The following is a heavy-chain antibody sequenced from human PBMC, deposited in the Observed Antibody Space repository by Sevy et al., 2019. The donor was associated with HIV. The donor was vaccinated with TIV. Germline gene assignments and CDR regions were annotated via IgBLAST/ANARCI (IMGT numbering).Heavy chain of an antibody. CDR3: AREGCTHPHDY. CDR1: GFTFAKYS. Sequence: GGSLRLSCAASGFTFAKYSMSWVRQAPGKGLEWVSTFSFGCGRINYADSVKGRFTISRDDSKNTLFLQMNSLRAEDRGTYFCAREGCTHPHDYWGQGTLATVSS. CDR2: FSFGCGRI. J-gene: IGHJ4*02. V-gene: IGHV3-23*01. D-gene: IGHD2-8*01.